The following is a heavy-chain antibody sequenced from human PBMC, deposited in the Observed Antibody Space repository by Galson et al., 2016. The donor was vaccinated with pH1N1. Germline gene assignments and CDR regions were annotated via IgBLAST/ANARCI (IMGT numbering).Heavy chain of an antibody. D-gene: IGHD6-13*01. CDR3: VRAIGGAASY. J-gene: IGHJ4*02. V-gene: IGHV3-7*01. CDR2: IKQGGSEI. CDR1: GFSFSDYW. Sequence: LRLSCAASGFSFSDYWISWVRQAPGKGLEWVANIKQGGSEIYYVESVKGRCTISRDNAKNSVSLQMNSLRVEDAGVYYCVRAIGGAASYWGQGTLVTVSS.